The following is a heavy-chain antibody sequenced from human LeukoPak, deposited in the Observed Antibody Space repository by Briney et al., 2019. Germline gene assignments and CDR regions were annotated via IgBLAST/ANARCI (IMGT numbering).Heavy chain of an antibody. Sequence: ASVTVSCKASGYTFTSYYMHWVRQAPGQGLEWMGIINPSGGSTSYAQKFQGRVTMTRDTSISTAYMELSRLRSDDTAVYYCARGVYSGYDYNDAFDIWGQGTMVTVSS. CDR3: ARGVYSGYDYNDAFDI. V-gene: IGHV1-46*01. CDR2: INPSGGST. CDR1: GYTFTSYY. J-gene: IGHJ3*02. D-gene: IGHD5-12*01.